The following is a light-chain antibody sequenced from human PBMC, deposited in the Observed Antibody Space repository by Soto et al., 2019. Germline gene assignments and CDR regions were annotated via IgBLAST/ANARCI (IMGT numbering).Light chain of an antibody. V-gene: IGKV1-5*03. Sequence: DIQMTQSRSTLSASVGARFTITCRASQSISSWLAWYQQKPGKAPKLLIYKASTLKSGVPSRFSGSGSGTEFTLTISSLQTDDFATYYCQHYNSYSEAFGQGTKVDIK. CDR1: QSISSW. CDR3: QHYNSYSEA. CDR2: KAS. J-gene: IGKJ1*01.